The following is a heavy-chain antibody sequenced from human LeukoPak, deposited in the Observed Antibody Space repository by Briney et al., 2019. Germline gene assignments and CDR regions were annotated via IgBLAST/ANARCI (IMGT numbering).Heavy chain of an antibody. D-gene: IGHD6-13*01. CDR3: AREFLSSAGIRRGFDP. V-gene: IGHV4-4*07. Sequence: SETLSLTCTVFIGSISSYSYNWIRQPAGKGLEWIGRILTGGTTNYNLSLKSRVTLSADTSNNQLSLRLNSVTAADTAVYYCAREFLSSAGIRRGFDPWGQGTLVTVSS. J-gene: IGHJ5*02. CDR2: ILTGGTT. CDR1: IGSISSYS.